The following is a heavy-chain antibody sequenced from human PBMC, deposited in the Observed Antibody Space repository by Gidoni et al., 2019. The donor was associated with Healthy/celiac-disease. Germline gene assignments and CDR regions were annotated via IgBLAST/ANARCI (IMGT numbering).Heavy chain of an antibody. V-gene: IGHV1-69*06. CDR2: IIPIFGTA. CDR1: GGTFSSYA. J-gene: IGHJ6*02. Sequence: QVQLVQSGAEVKKPGSSVKVSCKASGGTFSSYAISWVRQAAGQGLEWMGGIIPIFGTANYAQKFQGRVTITADKSTSTAYRELSSLRSEDTAVYYCATCRAPLPDLEPYDYYYYYYGMDVWGQGTTVTVSS. CDR3: ATCRAPLPDLEPYDYYYYYYGMDV. D-gene: IGHD1-1*01.